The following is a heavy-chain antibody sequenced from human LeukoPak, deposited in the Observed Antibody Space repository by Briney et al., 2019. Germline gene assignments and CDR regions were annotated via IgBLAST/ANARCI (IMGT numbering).Heavy chain of an antibody. V-gene: IGHV1-18*01. CDR1: GYTFTSYG. D-gene: IGHD4-17*01. CDR3: ARFGAYGDYVGAFDI. CDR2: ISGYNGNT. Sequence: VASVRVSCTASGYTFTSYGMSWVRQAPGQGLEWMGWISGYNGNTNYAHTLKGRVTITTDTSTNSVYMEMKSLRADDTAVYYCARFGAYGDYVGAFDIWGQGTMVTVSS. J-gene: IGHJ3*02.